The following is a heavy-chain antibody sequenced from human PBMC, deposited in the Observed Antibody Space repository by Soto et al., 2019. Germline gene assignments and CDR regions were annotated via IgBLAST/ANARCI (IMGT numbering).Heavy chain of an antibody. CDR1: GFTFSTYT. CDR3: ARDSGNYGQGNYYNHYFYGRDV. J-gene: IGHJ6*02. Sequence: GGSLRLSCAASGFTFSTYTMNWVRQAPGKGLEWVSSITGSSTYIDYADSVKGRFTISRDNARNSLYLQMSSLRAEDTAVYYCARDSGNYGQGNYYNHYFYGRDVWGQGTTVTVSS. D-gene: IGHD3-10*01. V-gene: IGHV3-21*01. CDR2: ITGSSTYI.